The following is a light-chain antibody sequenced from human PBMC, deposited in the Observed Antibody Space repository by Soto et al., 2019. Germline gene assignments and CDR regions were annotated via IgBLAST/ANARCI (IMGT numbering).Light chain of an antibody. CDR1: QDINNY. CDR3: QQYVDLPPT. CDR2: DAS. V-gene: IGKV1-33*01. J-gene: IGKJ4*01. Sequence: DIQMTQSPSSLSASVGDRVTISCQASQDINNYLNWYQQKPGKAPKLLIYDASMLETGVPSRFSGSGSGTDFPFTISSLQPADIATYYCQQYVDLPPTFGGGTKVEIK.